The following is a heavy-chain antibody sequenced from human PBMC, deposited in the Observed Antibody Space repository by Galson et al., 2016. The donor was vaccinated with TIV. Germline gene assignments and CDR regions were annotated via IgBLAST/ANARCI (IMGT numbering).Heavy chain of an antibody. D-gene: IGHD1-1*01. J-gene: IGHJ6*03. Sequence: SLRLSCATSGFSFHHYPMHWVRQAPGKGLEWVSLISWHYDNTHYADSVKGRFTISRDNSRSSLYLEMNSLTTEDTALYFCAKDYMWKEDYYYMDVGGKGTTVTVSS. V-gene: IGHV3-43*01. CDR1: GFSFHHYP. CDR3: AKDYMWKEDYYYMDV. CDR2: ISWHYDNT.